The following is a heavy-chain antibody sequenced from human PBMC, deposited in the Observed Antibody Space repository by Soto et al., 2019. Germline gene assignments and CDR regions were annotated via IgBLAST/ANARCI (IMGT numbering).Heavy chain of an antibody. D-gene: IGHD6-13*01. CDR2: IYYSGST. V-gene: IGHV4-31*03. CDR1: GGSISSGGYY. Sequence: SETLSLTCTVSGGSISSGGYYWSWIRQHPGKGLEWIGYIYYSGSTYYNPSLKSRVTISVDTSKNQFSLKLSSVTAADTAVYYCARWYSSSLDYWGQGTLVTVSS. J-gene: IGHJ4*02. CDR3: ARWYSSSLDY.